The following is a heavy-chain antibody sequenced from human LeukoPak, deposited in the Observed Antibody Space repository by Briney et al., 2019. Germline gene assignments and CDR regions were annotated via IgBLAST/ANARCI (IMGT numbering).Heavy chain of an antibody. Sequence: SQTLSLTCAVSGGSISSGGYSWSWIRQPPGKVLEWIGYIYHSGSTYYNPSLKSRVTISVDRSKNQFSLKLSSVTAADTAVYYCARGATIGLVPYFDYWGQGTLVTVSS. V-gene: IGHV4-30-2*01. CDR3: ARGATIGLVPYFDY. CDR1: GGSISSGGYS. CDR2: IYHSGST. D-gene: IGHD5-12*01. J-gene: IGHJ4*02.